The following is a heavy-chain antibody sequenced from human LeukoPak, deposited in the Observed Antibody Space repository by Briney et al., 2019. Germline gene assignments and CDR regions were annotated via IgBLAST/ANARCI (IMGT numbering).Heavy chain of an antibody. CDR3: AKEISKGSWYSFDY. CDR1: GFTFSSYG. V-gene: IGHV3-30*02. Sequence: GGSLRLSCAASGFTFSSYGMHWVRQAPGKGLEWVAFIRYDGSNKYYADSVKGRFTISRENSKNTLYLQMNSLRAEDTAVYYCAKEISKGSWYSFDYWGQGTLVTVSS. CDR2: IRYDGSNK. J-gene: IGHJ4*02. D-gene: IGHD6-13*01.